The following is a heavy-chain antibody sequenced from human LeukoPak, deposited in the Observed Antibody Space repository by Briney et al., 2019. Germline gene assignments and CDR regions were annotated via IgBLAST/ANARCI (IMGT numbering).Heavy chain of an antibody. J-gene: IGHJ3*02. D-gene: IGHD6-19*01. V-gene: IGHV5-51*01. CDR3: ARLGAVAGIDI. CDR1: GYSSTNYW. Sequence: GESLKISCKSPGYSSTNYWIVWGRQMPGKGLESMGIIYPGDSDTRYSPSFQGQVTLSDDRSISNAYLQWSSLQASDTAMSCCARLGAVAGIDIWGQGTLVTVSS. CDR2: IYPGDSDT.